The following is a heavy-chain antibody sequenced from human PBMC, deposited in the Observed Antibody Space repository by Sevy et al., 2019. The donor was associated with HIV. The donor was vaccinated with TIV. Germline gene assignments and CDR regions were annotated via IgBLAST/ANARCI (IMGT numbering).Heavy chain of an antibody. V-gene: IGHV4-30-2*01. J-gene: IGHJ4*02. CDR2: IFHTGNT. CDR1: GGSISSGAYS. CDR3: ARDGGAVTTPGYFDY. D-gene: IGHD4-17*01. Sequence: SETLTLTCTVAGGSISSGAYSWNWIRQPPGKGLEWIGYIFHTGNTYYNPSLKSRVTISVDRSKNHFSLKMTSVTAADTALYYCARDGGAVTTPGYFDYWGQGTLVTVSS.